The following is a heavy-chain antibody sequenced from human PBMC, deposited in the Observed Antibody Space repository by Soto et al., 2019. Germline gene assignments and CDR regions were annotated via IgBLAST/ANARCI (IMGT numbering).Heavy chain of an antibody. J-gene: IGHJ6*02. CDR2: IWYDGRNK. CDR1: GFTFSSYG. V-gene: IGHV3-33*01. D-gene: IGHD3-10*01. Sequence: QVQLVESGGGVVQPGRSLRLSCAASGFTFSSYGMHWVRQAPGKGLEWVAVIWYDGRNKYYADSVKGRFTISRDNSKNTLYLRMNSLRAEDTAVYYCARAMVRGVKTPYGMDVWGQGTTVTVSS. CDR3: ARAMVRGVKTPYGMDV.